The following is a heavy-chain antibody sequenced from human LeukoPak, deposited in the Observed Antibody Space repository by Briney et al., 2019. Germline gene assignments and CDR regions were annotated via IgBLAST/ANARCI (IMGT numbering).Heavy chain of an antibody. V-gene: IGHV3-30*04. Sequence: GGSLRLSCAASGFTFSGYAMHWVRQAPGKGLEWVALISYDGSDKYYADSVKGRFSVSRDNSRNTLYLQMSSLRAEDTAVYYCARKQYYYGSGSYYALDCWGQGTLVTVSS. CDR1: GFTFSGYA. CDR2: ISYDGSDK. D-gene: IGHD3-10*01. CDR3: ARKQYYYGSGSYYALDC. J-gene: IGHJ4*02.